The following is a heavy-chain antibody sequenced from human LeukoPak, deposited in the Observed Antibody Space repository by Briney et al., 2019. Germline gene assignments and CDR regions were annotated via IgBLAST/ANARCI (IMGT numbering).Heavy chain of an antibody. Sequence: SETLSLTCTVSGGSISSSSYYWGWIRQPPGKGLEWIGSIYYSGSTYYNPSLKSRVTISVDTSKNQFSLKLSSVTAADTAVYYCARVGQWHLGRYYMDVWGKGTTVTVSS. D-gene: IGHD6-19*01. CDR2: IYYSGST. J-gene: IGHJ6*03. CDR1: GGSISSSSYY. CDR3: ARVGQWHLGRYYMDV. V-gene: IGHV4-39*07.